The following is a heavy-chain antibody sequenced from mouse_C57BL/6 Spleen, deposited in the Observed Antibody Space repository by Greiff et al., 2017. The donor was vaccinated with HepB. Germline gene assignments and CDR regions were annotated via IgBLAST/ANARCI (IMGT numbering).Heavy chain of an antibody. J-gene: IGHJ1*03. CDR3: ARSGITTVVAPYVDV. Sequence: QVQLQQPGAELVKPGASVKLSCKASGYTFTSYWMQWVNQRPGQGLEWIGEIDPSDSYTNDNQKFKGKATLTVDTSSSTAYMQLSSLTSEDSAVYYCARSGITTVVAPYVDVWGTGTTVTVSS. CDR2: IDPSDSYT. CDR1: GYTFTSYW. D-gene: IGHD1-1*01. V-gene: IGHV1-50*01.